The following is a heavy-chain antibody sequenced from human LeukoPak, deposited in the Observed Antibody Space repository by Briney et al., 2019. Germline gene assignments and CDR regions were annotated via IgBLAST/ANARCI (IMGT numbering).Heavy chain of an antibody. J-gene: IGHJ3*02. Sequence: PRGSLRLSCAASGFTFSSYSMNWVRQAPGKGLEWVSYISSSSSTIYYGDSVKGRFTISRDNAKNSLYLQTNSLRAEDTAVYYCARAYYCGGDCYSRGAFDIWGQGTMVTVSS. CDR3: ARAYYCGGDCYSRGAFDI. V-gene: IGHV3-48*01. CDR1: GFTFSSYS. D-gene: IGHD2-21*01. CDR2: ISSSSSTI.